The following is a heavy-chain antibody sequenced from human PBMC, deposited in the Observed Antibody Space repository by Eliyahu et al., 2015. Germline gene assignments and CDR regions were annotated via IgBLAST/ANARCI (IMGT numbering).Heavy chain of an antibody. CDR3: ARGAYGDYIFYFHS. Sequence: EVQLVESGGGLVKPGGSLRLSCVVSGFTFRSYSXXWVRQTPGKGLEWVXSITSGSTYISYADSVKGRFTVSRDDAEDSLFLQMDSLRADDTAVYYCARGAYGDYIFYFHSWGQGTLVTVSS. CDR1: GFTFRSYS. V-gene: IGHV3-21*06. J-gene: IGHJ4*02. D-gene: IGHD4-17*01. CDR2: ITSGSTYI.